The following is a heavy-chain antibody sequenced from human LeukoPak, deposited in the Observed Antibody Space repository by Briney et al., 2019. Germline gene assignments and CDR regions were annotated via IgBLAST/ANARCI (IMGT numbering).Heavy chain of an antibody. CDR3: ARVAEAAAFDY. CDR2: IYSGGST. CDR1: GFAFSTYS. J-gene: IGHJ4*02. D-gene: IGHD6-13*01. V-gene: IGHV3-66*01. Sequence: GGSLRLSCAASGFAFSTYSMIWVRQAPGKGLEWVPLIYSGGSTYYADSVKGRFTISRDNSKNTLYLQMNSLRADDTAVYYCARVAEAAAFDYWGQGTLVTVSS.